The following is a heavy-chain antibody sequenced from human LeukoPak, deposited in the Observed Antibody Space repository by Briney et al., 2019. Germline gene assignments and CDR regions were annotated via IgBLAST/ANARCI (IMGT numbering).Heavy chain of an antibody. CDR2: IYYSGST. CDR3: ARDARGWSGFDY. J-gene: IGHJ4*02. CDR1: GGSISSYY. D-gene: IGHD3-3*01. Sequence: SETLFLTCTVSGGSISSYYWSWIRQPPGKGLEWIGYIYYSGSTNYNPSLKSRVTISVDTSKNQFSLNLSSVTAADTAVYYCARDARGWSGFDYWGQGTLVTVSS. V-gene: IGHV4-59*12.